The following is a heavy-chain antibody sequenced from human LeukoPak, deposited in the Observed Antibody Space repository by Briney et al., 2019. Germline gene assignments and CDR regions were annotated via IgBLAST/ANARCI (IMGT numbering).Heavy chain of an antibody. CDR1: GYTFTSYY. CDR2: INPSGGST. J-gene: IGHJ4*02. V-gene: IGHV1-46*01. D-gene: IGHD3-9*01. CDR3: ARALYYDILTGYYTSFDY. Sequence: GASVKVSCKASGYTFTSYYMHWARQAPGQGLEWMGIINPSGGSTSYAQKFQGRVTMTRDTSTSTVYMELSSLRSEDTAVYYCARALYYDILTGYYTSFDYWGQGTLVTVSS.